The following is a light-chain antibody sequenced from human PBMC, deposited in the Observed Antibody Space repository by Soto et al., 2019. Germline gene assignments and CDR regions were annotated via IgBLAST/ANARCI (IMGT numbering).Light chain of an antibody. J-gene: IGKJ1*01. CDR2: GAS. CDR3: QQYSYLPT. Sequence: EIVMTQSPATLSVSPGERATLSCRASQSVSSNLAWYQQRPGQAPRLLIYGASTRATGIPARFSGSGSGTGFTLTISSLQSEDFAVYYCQQYSYLPTFGQGTKVDIK. CDR1: QSVSSN. V-gene: IGKV3-15*01.